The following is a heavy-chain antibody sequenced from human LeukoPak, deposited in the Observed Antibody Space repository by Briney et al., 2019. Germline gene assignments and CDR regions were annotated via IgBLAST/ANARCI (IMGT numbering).Heavy chain of an antibody. CDR2: INPSGDST. D-gene: IGHD6-19*01. CDR1: GYTFTSYY. Sequence: ASVKVSCKASGYTFTSYYMHWVRQAPGQGLEWMGIINPSGDSTSYAQKFQGRVTMTRDMSTSTVYMELSSLRSEDTAVYYCAKSSGQTQYYYYYYMDVWGKGTTVTVSS. V-gene: IGHV1-46*01. CDR3: AKSSGQTQYYYYYYMDV. J-gene: IGHJ6*03.